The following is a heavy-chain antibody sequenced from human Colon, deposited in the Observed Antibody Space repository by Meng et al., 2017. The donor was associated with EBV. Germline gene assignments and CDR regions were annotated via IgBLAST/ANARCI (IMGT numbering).Heavy chain of an antibody. CDR2: IYHSGST. Sequence: EPDPGLVRPSRTLSPPCAVSGGSLSSRNWWSWVRQPPGKGLEWIGEIYHSGSTNYNPSLKSRVTISVDESKNQFSLRLSSVTAADTAVYYCARVGAYCGGDCYHPRWGQGTLVTVSS. CDR3: ARVGAYCGGDCYHPR. J-gene: IGHJ4*02. D-gene: IGHD2-21*02. CDR1: GGSLSSRNW. V-gene: IGHV4-4*02.